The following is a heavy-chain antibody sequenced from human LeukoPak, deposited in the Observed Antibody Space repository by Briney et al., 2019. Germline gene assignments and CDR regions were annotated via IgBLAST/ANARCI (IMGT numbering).Heavy chain of an antibody. V-gene: IGHV3-7*01. Sequence: GGSLRLSCTASGFTFSSYWMSWVRQAPGKGLEWVANIKQDGSEKYYVDSVKGRFTISRDNAKNSLYLQMNSLRAEDTAVYYCARDRRSSWSNWFDPWGQGTLVTVSS. CDR2: IKQDGSEK. J-gene: IGHJ5*02. CDR1: GFTFSSYW. D-gene: IGHD6-13*01. CDR3: ARDRRSSWSNWFDP.